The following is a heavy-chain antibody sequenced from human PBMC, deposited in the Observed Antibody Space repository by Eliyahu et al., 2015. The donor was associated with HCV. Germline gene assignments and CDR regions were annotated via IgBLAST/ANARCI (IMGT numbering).Heavy chain of an antibody. CDR3: ARRPFSSSWYFDY. Sequence: QLQLQESGPGLVKPSETLSLTCTVSGGSVSTSNYYWGWIRQPPGKGLEWIGSIYYSGSTYYNPSLKSRVTVSVDTSKNQLSLKLTSVTAADTAVYYCARRPFSSSWYFDYWGQGTLVTVSS. CDR1: GGSVSTSNYY. CDR2: IYYSGST. J-gene: IGHJ4*02. D-gene: IGHD6-13*01. V-gene: IGHV4-39*01.